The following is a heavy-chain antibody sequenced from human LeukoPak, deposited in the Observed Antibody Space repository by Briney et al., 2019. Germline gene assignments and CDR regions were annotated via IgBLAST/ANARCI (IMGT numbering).Heavy chain of an antibody. CDR3: ARDRSGYYFDY. CDR2: INGDERSR. D-gene: IGHD6-25*01. V-gene: IGHV3-74*01. CDR1: GFTFGDYW. Sequence: GGSLRLSCEVSGFTFGDYWMHWVRQPPGKGLVWVSRINGDERSRAYADSVKGRFTISRDNSKNTLDLQMNSLRAEDTAVYYCARDRSGYYFDYWGQGTLVTVSS. J-gene: IGHJ4*02.